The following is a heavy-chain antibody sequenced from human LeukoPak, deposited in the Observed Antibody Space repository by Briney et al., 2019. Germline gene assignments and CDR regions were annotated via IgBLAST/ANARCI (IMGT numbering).Heavy chain of an antibody. Sequence: PSETLSLTCTVSGGSISSYYWSWIRQPAGKGLEWIGRIYTSGSTNYNPSLKSRVTISVDTSKNQFSLKLSSVTAADTAVYYCARVYRWGPGPFYFDYWGQGTLVTVSS. V-gene: IGHV4-4*07. CDR3: ARVYRWGPGPFYFDY. D-gene: IGHD1-26*01. CDR2: IYTSGST. J-gene: IGHJ4*02. CDR1: GGSISSYY.